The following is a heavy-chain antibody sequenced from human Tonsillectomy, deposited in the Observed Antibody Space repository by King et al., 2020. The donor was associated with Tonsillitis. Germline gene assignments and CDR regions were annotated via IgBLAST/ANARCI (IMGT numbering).Heavy chain of an antibody. Sequence: QLQLQESGPGLVKPSETLSLTCTVSGGSISSYYWSWIRQPPGKGLEWIGHVYYSGSTNYNPSLKSRVTISVETSKNQFSLKLSSVTAADTAVYYCARGERHDISMDVWGQGTTVTVSS. CDR2: VYYSGST. CDR1: GGSISSYY. CDR3: ARGERHDISMDV. D-gene: IGHD3-9*01. J-gene: IGHJ6*02. V-gene: IGHV4-59*01.